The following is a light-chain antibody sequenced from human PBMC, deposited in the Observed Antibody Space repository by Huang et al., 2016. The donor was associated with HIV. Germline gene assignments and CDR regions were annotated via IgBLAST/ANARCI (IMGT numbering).Light chain of an antibody. J-gene: IGKJ1*01. Sequence: EIVLTQSPGTLSLSPGERAALSCRASEGIRSYYVAWYQQKPGQAPRLLIYAASSRATVIPDRVSGSGSGTDFTLTISRLEPEDFAVYYCQHYGPTPSWTFGQGTKVEIK. CDR3: QHYGPTPSWT. CDR2: AAS. V-gene: IGKV3-20*01. CDR1: EGIRSYY.